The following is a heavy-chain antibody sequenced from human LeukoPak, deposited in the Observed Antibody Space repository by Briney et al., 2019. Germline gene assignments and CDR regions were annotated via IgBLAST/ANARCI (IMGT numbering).Heavy chain of an antibody. CDR1: GYTFTAYY. CDR2: INPNSGGT. Sequence: ASVKVSCKASGYTFTAYYMHWVRQAPGQGLEWMGRINPNSGGTNYAQRFQGRVPMPTDTSISTAYMEMRRLKSAGTAVYYCGRLSSGWYDDFDIWGQGTMVTVSS. J-gene: IGHJ3*02. D-gene: IGHD6-19*01. CDR3: GRLSSGWYDDFDI. V-gene: IGHV1-2*06.